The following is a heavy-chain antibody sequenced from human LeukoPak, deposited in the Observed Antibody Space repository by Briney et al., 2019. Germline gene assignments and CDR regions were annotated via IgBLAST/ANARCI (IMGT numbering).Heavy chain of an antibody. J-gene: IGHJ2*01. CDR2: IYSGGST. V-gene: IGHV3-53*01. Sequence: GGSLRLSCAASGFTVSSNYMSWFRQAPGKGLEWVSVIYSGGSTYYAASVKGRFTISRDNSKNTLYLQMNSLRAEDTAVYYCARTTNWGYWYFDLWGRGTLVTVSS. CDR1: GFTVSSNY. CDR3: ARTTNWGYWYFDL. D-gene: IGHD7-27*01.